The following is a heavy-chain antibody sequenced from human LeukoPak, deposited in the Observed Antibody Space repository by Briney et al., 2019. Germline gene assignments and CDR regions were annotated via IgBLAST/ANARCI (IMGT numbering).Heavy chain of an antibody. J-gene: IGHJ4*02. D-gene: IGHD3-22*01. CDR3: AKASPTTTYYDSSGPLDY. CDR1: GFTFDDYA. Sequence: GGSLRLSCAASGFTFDDYAMHWVRQAPGKGLEWVSGISWNSGSIGYAGSVKGRFTISRDNAKNSLYLQMNSLRAEDTALYYCAKASPTTTYYDSSGPLDYWGQGTLVTVSS. CDR2: ISWNSGSI. V-gene: IGHV3-9*01.